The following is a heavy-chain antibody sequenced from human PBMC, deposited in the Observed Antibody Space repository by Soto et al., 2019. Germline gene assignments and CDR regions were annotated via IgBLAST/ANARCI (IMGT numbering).Heavy chain of an antibody. CDR1: GFSFDDYA. V-gene: IGHV3-9*01. Sequence: EVQLVESGGGLAQPGRSLRLSCAASGFSFDDYAMHWVRQPPGKGLEWVSSISWNSGNIAYADSVKGRFTISRDNAKNSLYLQINSLRAEDTALYYCAKGRSGYSSTWADDWGQGTLVTVSS. CDR2: ISWNSGNI. J-gene: IGHJ4*02. CDR3: AKGRSGYSSTWADD. D-gene: IGHD6-13*01.